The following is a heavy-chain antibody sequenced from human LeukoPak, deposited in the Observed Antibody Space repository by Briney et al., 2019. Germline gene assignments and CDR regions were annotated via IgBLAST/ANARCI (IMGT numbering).Heavy chain of an antibody. V-gene: IGHV4-59*01. Sequence: SETLSLTCTVSGGSISSYYWSWIRQPPGKGLEWIGYIYYSGSTNYNPSLKSRVTISVDTSKNQFSLKLSSVTAADTAVYYCARSDSNWQGWFDPWGQGTLVTVSS. D-gene: IGHD4-11*01. CDR1: GGSISSYY. CDR3: ARSDSNWQGWFDP. J-gene: IGHJ5*02. CDR2: IYYSGST.